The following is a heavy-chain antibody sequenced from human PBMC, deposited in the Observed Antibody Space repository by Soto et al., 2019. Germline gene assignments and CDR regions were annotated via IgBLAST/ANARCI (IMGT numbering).Heavy chain of an antibody. CDR3: AREIRTTVDEASDI. CDR2: LYPRDADT. V-gene: IGHV5-51*01. Sequence: EVQLVPSGTEVKKPGESLKISCQGSGYSFGAYSIGWVRQMPGKGLEWMGVLYPRDADTRYSPSFQGQITISVVKSNSTAFLPWSSLRASDTAVYFCAREIRTTVDEASDIWGQGTVVTVSS. J-gene: IGHJ3*02. CDR1: GYSFGAYS. D-gene: IGHD1-1*01.